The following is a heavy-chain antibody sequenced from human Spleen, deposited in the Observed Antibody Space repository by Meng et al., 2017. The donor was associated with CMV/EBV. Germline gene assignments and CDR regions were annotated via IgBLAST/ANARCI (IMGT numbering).Heavy chain of an antibody. Sequence: GGSLRLSCAASGFTFNTYSMTWVRQAPGKGLEWVSYISSSGTTIHYADSVKGRFTISRDNGKNSLYLQMNSLRAEDTALYYCARGMSIAAPRFFVYWGQGALVTVS. J-gene: IGHJ4*02. CDR2: ISSSGTTI. CDR3: ARGMSIAAPRFFVY. CDR1: GFTFNTYS. V-gene: IGHV3-48*04. D-gene: IGHD6-6*01.